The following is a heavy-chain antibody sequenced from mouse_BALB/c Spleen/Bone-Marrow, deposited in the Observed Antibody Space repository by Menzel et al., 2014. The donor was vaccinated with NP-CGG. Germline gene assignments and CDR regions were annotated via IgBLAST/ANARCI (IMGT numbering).Heavy chain of an antibody. V-gene: IGHV14-3*02. D-gene: IGHD2-1*01. CDR2: IDPANGNT. Sequence: EVKLMESGAELVKPGASVKLSCTASGFNIKDTYMHWVKQRPEQGLEWNGRIDPANGNTKYDPKFQGKATITADTSSNTAYLQLSSLTSEDTAVYYCARNGNYGAWFAYWGQGTLVTVSA. J-gene: IGHJ3*01. CDR3: ARNGNYGAWFAY. CDR1: GFNIKDTY.